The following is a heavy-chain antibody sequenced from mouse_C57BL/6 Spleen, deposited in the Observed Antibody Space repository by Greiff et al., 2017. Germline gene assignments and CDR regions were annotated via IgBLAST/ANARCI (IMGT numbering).Heavy chain of an antibody. Sequence: LQPGAELVKPGASVKLSCKASGYTFTSYWMHWVKQRPGQGLEWIGMIHPNSGSTNYNEKFKSKATLTVDKSSSTAYMQLSSLTSEDSAVYYCARDYGSSFAYWGQGTLVTVSA. V-gene: IGHV1-64*01. CDR3: ARDYGSSFAY. J-gene: IGHJ3*01. CDR2: IHPNSGST. CDR1: GYTFTSYW. D-gene: IGHD1-1*01.